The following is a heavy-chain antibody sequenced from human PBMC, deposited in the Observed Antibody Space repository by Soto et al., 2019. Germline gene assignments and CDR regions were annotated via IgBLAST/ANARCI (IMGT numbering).Heavy chain of an antibody. J-gene: IGHJ5*02. CDR1: GDSLSLYY. V-gene: IGHV4-59*01. Sequence: SETLSLTCTVSGDSLSLYYWSWIRLSPGKGLEWIGYIYSTGSSNQNPSLRDRVAVSADASKNQFYLTLSSMTAADTAVYYCARGERKVNWRPYFDTWGQGIQVTVSS. CDR3: ARGERKVNWRPYFDT. CDR2: IYSTGSS. D-gene: IGHD1-26*01.